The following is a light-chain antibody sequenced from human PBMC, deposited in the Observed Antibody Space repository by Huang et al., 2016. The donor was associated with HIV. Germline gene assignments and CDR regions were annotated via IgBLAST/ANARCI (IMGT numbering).Light chain of an antibody. CDR1: QSISSD. J-gene: IGKJ1*01. V-gene: IGKV1-39*01. CDR3: QQDYNTPKT. CDR2: GAS. Sequence: DIQMAQSPSSMSASVGDTVTITCRASQSISSDLNWYQQKPGKAPKLLIYGASSLGSGVPSRFSGSGSGTDFTLTISSLQPEDSATYYCQQDYNTPKTFGQGTKVEIK.